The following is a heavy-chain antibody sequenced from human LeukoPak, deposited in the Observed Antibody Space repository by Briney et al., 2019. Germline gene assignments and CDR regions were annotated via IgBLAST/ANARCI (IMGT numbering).Heavy chain of an antibody. CDR2: ISGPGSST. CDR3: ARGRLGRGGLDV. D-gene: IGHD3-10*01. V-gene: IGHV3-23*01. Sequence: GSLRLSCAASGFTFRSYAMNWVRQAPGKGLEWVSGISGPGSSTYYADSVKGRFTISRDNSKNTLYLQMNSLRAEDTAEYYCARGRLGRGGLDVWGQGTTVTVSS. J-gene: IGHJ6*02. CDR1: GFTFRSYA.